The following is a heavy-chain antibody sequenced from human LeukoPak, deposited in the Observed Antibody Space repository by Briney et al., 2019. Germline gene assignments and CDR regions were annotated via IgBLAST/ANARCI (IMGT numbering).Heavy chain of an antibody. V-gene: IGHV3-15*01. CDR2: IKSKTDGGTT. Sequence: GGSLRLSCAASGFTFSNAWMSWVRRAPGKGLEWVGRIKSKTDGGTTDYAAPVKGRFTISRDDSKNTLYLQMNSLKTEDTAVYYCTTDHGDSNYTNWFDPWGQGTLVTVSS. D-gene: IGHD4-11*01. CDR1: GFTFSNAW. CDR3: TTDHGDSNYTNWFDP. J-gene: IGHJ5*02.